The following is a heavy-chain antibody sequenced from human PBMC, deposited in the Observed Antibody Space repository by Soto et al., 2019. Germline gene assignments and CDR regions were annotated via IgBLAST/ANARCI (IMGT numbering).Heavy chain of an antibody. Sequence: SETLSLTCTVSGGSISSYYWSWIRQPPGKGLEWIGYIYYSGSTNYNPPLKSRVTMSVDKSKNQFSLKLISVTAADTAVYYCARVVVPVPIWGYNYFDSWGQGTLVTVSS. CDR1: GGSISSYY. V-gene: IGHV4-59*12. J-gene: IGHJ5*01. D-gene: IGHD2-2*01. CDR2: IYYSGST. CDR3: ARVVVPVPIWGYNYFDS.